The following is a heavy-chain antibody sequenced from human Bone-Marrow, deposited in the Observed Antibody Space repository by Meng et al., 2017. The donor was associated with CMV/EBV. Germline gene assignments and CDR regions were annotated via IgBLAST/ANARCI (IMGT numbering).Heavy chain of an antibody. CDR1: GFTFDDYA. D-gene: IGHD4-11*01. CDR2: ISWNSGSI. Sequence: GGSLRLSCAASGFTFDDYAMHWVRQAPGKGLEWVSGISWNSGSIGYADSVKGRFTISRDNAKNSLYLQMNSLRAEDTAVYYCARDKPEVKGYYYYGMDVWGQGTTVTVSS. V-gene: IGHV3-9*01. CDR3: ARDKPEVKGYYYYGMDV. J-gene: IGHJ6*02.